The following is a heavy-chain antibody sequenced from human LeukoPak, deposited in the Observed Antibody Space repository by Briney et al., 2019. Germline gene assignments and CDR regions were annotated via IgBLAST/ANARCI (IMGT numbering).Heavy chain of an antibody. CDR1: GYTFTSYG. CDR3: ARDGEMPTLLDY. V-gene: IGHV1-2*04. CDR2: INPNSGGT. J-gene: IGHJ4*02. Sequence: GASVKVSCKASGYTFTSYGISWVRQAPGQGLEWMGWINPNSGGTNYTQKFQGWVTMTRDTSISTAYMDLSGLRSDDTAVYYCARDGEMPTLLDYWGQGTLVTVSS. D-gene: IGHD5-24*01.